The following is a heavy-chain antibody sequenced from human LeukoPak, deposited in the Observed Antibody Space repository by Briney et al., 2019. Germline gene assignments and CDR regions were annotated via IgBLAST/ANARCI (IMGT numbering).Heavy chain of an antibody. V-gene: IGHV4-34*01. CDR3: ARGNRGVRYSSSWY. CDR1: GFTFSSYW. CDR2: INHSGST. Sequence: PGGSLRLSCAASGFTFSSYWMSWVRQAPGKGLEWIGEINHSGSTNYNPSLKSRVTISVDTSKNQFSLKLSSVTAADTAVYYCARGNRGVRYSSSWYWGQGTLVTVSS. D-gene: IGHD6-13*01. J-gene: IGHJ4*02.